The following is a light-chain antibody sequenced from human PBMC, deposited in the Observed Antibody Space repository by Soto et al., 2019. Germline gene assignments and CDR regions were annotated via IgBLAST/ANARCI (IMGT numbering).Light chain of an antibody. J-gene: IGKJ1*01. CDR3: QQYNSYSWT. CDR2: KAS. Sequence: DIPMTQSPSTLSASVGDRVTITCRASQSVSSWLAWYQQKPGKAPKLLIYKASSLEGGVPSRFGGSGSGTEFTLTISSLQPDDFATYYCQQYNSYSWTFGQGTKVEIK. V-gene: IGKV1-5*03. CDR1: QSVSSW.